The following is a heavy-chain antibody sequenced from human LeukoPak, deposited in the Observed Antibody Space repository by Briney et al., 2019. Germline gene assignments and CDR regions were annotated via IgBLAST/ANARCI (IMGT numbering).Heavy chain of an antibody. CDR2: IKQDGSEK. V-gene: IGHV3-7*03. CDR1: GFTFSSYW. CDR3: ARDVVGIYCSSTSCYGMDV. D-gene: IGHD2-2*01. J-gene: IGHJ6*02. Sequence: PGGSLRLSSAASGFTFSSYWMSWVRQAPGKGLEWVANIKQDGSEKYYVDSVKGRFTISRDNAKNSLYLQMNSLRAEDTAVYYCARDVVGIYCSSTSCYGMDVWGQGTTVTVSS.